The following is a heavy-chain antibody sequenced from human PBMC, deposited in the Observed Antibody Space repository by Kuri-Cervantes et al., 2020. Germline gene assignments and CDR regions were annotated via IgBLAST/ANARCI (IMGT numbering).Heavy chain of an antibody. V-gene: IGHV3-21*04. J-gene: IGHJ4*02. D-gene: IGHD6-19*01. Sequence: GESLKISCAASGFTFSSYSMNWVRQAPGKGLEWVSSISSSSSYIYYADSVKGRFTISRDNAKNSLYLQMNSLRAEDTALYYCAKSSGWSRGDYFDYWGQGTLVTVSS. CDR3: AKSSGWSRGDYFDY. CDR2: ISSSSSYI. CDR1: GFTFSSYS.